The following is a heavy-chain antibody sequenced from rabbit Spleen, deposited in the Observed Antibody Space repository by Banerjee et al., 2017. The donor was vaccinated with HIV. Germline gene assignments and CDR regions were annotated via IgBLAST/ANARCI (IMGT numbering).Heavy chain of an antibody. J-gene: IGHJ4*01. V-gene: IGHV1S45*01. CDR3: ARDRSYDGYDL. D-gene: IGHD6-1*01. CDR1: GFDFSSYYY. CDR2: IYTGGSGST. Sequence: QEQLEESGGGLVKPGGTLTLTCKASGFDFSSYYYMCWVRQALGKGLEWIGCIYTGGSGSTYYASWAKGRFTISKTSSTTVTLQMTSLTAADTATYFCARDRSYDGYDLWGPGTLVTVS.